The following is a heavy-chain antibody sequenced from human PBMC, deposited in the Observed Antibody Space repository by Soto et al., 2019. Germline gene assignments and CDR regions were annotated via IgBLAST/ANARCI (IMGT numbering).Heavy chain of an antibody. V-gene: IGHV1-8*01. CDR3: ARGRRITFGGVIVSDAFDI. D-gene: IGHD3-16*02. CDR1: GCTFTSYD. Sequence: ASVKVSCKASGCTFTSYDINWVRQATGQGLEWMGWMNPNSGNTGYAQKFQGRVTMTRNTSISTAYMDLSSLRSEDTAVYYCARGRRITFGGVIVSDAFDIWGQGTMVTVSS. CDR2: MNPNSGNT. J-gene: IGHJ3*02.